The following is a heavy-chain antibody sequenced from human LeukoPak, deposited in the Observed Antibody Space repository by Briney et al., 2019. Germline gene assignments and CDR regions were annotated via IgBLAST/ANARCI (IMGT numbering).Heavy chain of an antibody. CDR1: GGSISSYY. CDR2: IYTSGST. D-gene: IGHD3-16*02. J-gene: IGHJ6*03. Sequence: SETLSLTCTVSGGSISSYYWSWIRQPAGKGLEWIGRIYTSGSTNYNPSLRSRVTMSVDTSKNQFSLKLSSVTAADTAVYYCAXAXXXYDYVWGSYRYDYYYYYMDVWGKGTTVTISS. V-gene: IGHV4-4*07. CDR3: AXAXXXYDYVWGSYRYDYYYYYMDV.